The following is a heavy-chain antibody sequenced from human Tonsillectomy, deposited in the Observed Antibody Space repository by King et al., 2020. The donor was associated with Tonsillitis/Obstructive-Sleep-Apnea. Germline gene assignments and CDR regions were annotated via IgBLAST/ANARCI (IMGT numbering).Heavy chain of an antibody. V-gene: IGHV4-59*01. CDR3: ARDYDVGVMDV. J-gene: IGHJ6*02. Sequence: VQLQESGPGLVKPSETLSLTCTVSGGSISSYYWSWIRQPPGKGLEWIGYIYYSGSTKYNPSLKSRVTISVDTSKNQFSLKLTSVTAADTAVYYCARDYDVGVMDVWGQGTTVTVSS. CDR1: GGSISSYY. D-gene: IGHD5-12*01. CDR2: IYYSGST.